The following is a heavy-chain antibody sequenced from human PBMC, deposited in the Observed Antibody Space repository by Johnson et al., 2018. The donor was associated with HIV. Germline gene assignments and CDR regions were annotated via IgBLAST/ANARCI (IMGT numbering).Heavy chain of an antibody. D-gene: IGHD5-24*01. CDR1: GFTFSSYW. CDR2: INSDGSST. J-gene: IGHJ3*02. V-gene: IGHV3-74*01. CDR3: AKDIGDGYNRWGGLDI. Sequence: EQLVESGGGVVQPGRSLRLSCAASGFTFSSYWMHWVGQAPGKGLVWVSRINSDGSSTSYADSVKGRFTISRDNSKNTMYLQMNSLRAEDTAVYYCAKDIGDGYNRWGGLDIWGQGTMVTVSS.